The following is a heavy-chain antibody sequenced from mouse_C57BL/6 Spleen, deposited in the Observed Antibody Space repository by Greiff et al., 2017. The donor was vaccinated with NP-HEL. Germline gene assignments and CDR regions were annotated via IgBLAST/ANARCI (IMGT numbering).Heavy chain of an antibody. CDR3: ARSGTRGVGNFDY. D-gene: IGHD1-1*01. V-gene: IGHV1-81*01. CDR2: IYPRSGNT. J-gene: IGHJ2*01. CDR1: GYTFTSYG. Sequence: VKLQESGAELARPGASVKLSCKASGYTFTSYGISWVKQRTGQGLEWIGEIYPRSGNTYYNEKFKGKATLTADKSSSTAYMELRSLTSEDSAVYFCARSGTRGVGNFDYWGQGTTLTVSS.